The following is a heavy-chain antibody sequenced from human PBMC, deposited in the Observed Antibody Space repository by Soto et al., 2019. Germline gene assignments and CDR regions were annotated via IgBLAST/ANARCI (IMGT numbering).Heavy chain of an antibody. CDR2: IYYSGST. J-gene: IGHJ6*02. CDR3: ARGGYYYGSGSYDGMDV. D-gene: IGHD3-10*01. CDR1: GGSISSGDYY. Sequence: PSETLSLTCTVSGGSISSGDYYWSWIRQPPGKGLEWIGYIYYSGSTYYNPSLKSRVTISVDTSKNQFSLKLSSVTAADTAVYYCARGGYYYGSGSYDGMDVWGQGTTLTVSS. V-gene: IGHV4-30-4*01.